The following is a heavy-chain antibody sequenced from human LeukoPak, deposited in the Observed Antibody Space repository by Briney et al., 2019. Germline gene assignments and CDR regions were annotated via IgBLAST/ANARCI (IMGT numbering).Heavy chain of an antibody. CDR1: GGSINSYY. CDR2: IYYSGST. Sequence: PSETLSLTCTVSGGSINSYYWSWIRQPPGKGLEWIGYIYYSGSTYYNPSLTSRVTISVDTPKSQFSLKLRSVTAADTAVFYCARDSSGYDGGEPYYFDSWGQGILVTVSS. D-gene: IGHD3-22*01. J-gene: IGHJ4*02. CDR3: ARDSSGYDGGEPYYFDS. V-gene: IGHV4-59*12.